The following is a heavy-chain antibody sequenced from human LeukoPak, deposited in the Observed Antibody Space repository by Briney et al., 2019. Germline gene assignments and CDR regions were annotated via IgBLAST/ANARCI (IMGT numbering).Heavy chain of an antibody. CDR3: ARDRGWLHYYDNSGYHFDY. J-gene: IGHJ4*02. D-gene: IGHD3-22*01. CDR2: IYYSGST. V-gene: IGHV4-30-4*08. Sequence: SWIRQPPGKGLEWIGYIYYSGSTYYHPSLKSRVTISVDTSKNQFSLKLSSVTAADTAVYYCARDRGWLHYYDNSGYHFDYWGQGTLVTVSS.